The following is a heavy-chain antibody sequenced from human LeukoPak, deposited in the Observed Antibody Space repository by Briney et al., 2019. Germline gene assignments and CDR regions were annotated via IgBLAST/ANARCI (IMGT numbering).Heavy chain of an antibody. Sequence: SGGSLRLSCEASGFIFSGQSTNWIRQAPGKGLEWVSYIRSDGSIIYYADSVKGRFTISRDNAKNLLYLQMNSLRAEDTAVYYCVRGRGTAVIATHCFDPWGRGTLVTVSS. CDR2: IRSDGSII. J-gene: IGHJ5*02. CDR1: GFIFSGQS. D-gene: IGHD3-22*01. V-gene: IGHV3-48*04. CDR3: VRGRGTAVIATHCFDP.